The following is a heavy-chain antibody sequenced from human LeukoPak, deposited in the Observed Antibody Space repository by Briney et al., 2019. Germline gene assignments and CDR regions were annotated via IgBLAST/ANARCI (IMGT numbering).Heavy chain of an antibody. CDR1: GYTFTSYG. CDR2: ISAYNGNT. Sequence: ASVKVSCKASGYTFTSYGISWVRQAPGQGLEWMGWISAYNGNTNYAQKLQGRVTMTTDTSTSTAYMELRSLRSDDTAVYYCARHSMIFGVGLEDYWGQGTLVTVSS. V-gene: IGHV1-18*01. CDR3: ARHSMIFGVGLEDY. D-gene: IGHD3/OR15-3a*01. J-gene: IGHJ4*02.